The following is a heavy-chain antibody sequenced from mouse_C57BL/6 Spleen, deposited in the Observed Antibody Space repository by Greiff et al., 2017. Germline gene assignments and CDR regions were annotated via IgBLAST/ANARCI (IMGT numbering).Heavy chain of an antibody. J-gene: IGHJ4*01. Sequence: VQLQQPGAELVKPGASVKLSCKASGYTFTSYWMHWVKQRPGQGLEWIGMIHPNSGSTNYNEKVKSKATLTVDKSYSTAYMQLSSLTSEHSAVYYCARGWPMVFPPYAMDYWGQGTSVTVSS. CDR1: GYTFTSYW. CDR2: IHPNSGST. V-gene: IGHV1-64*01. D-gene: IGHD2-2*01. CDR3: ARGWPMVFPPYAMDY.